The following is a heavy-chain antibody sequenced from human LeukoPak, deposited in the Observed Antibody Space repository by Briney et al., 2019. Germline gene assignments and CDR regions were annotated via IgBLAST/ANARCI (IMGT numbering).Heavy chain of an antibody. CDR2: IYHSGST. J-gene: IGHJ4*02. D-gene: IGHD6-19*01. CDR3: ASSGWRSPAAL. CDR1: GYSISSGYF. V-gene: IGHV4-38-2*02. Sequence: SETLSLTCTVSGYSISSGYFWGWIRQPPGKGLEWIGSIYHSGSTYYNPSLKSRVTISVDTSKNQFSPKLSSVTAADTAVYYCASSGWRSPAALWGQGTLVTVSS.